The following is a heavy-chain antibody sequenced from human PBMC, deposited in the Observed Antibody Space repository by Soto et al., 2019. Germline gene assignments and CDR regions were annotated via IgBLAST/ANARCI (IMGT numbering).Heavy chain of an antibody. CDR1: GGSISSGGYY. Sequence: SETLSLTCTVSGGSISSGGYYWSWIRQHPGKGLEWIGYIYYSGSTYYNPSLKSRVTISVDTSKNQFSLKLSSVTAADTAVYYCATTMGENSIAVADAEYFQHWGQGTLVTVSS. CDR2: IYYSGST. D-gene: IGHD6-19*01. CDR3: ATTMGENSIAVADAEYFQH. V-gene: IGHV4-31*03. J-gene: IGHJ1*01.